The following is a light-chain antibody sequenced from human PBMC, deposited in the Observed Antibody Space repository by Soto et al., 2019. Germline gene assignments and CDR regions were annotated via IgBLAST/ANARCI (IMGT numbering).Light chain of an antibody. CDR2: LAS. Sequence: EIVMTQSPATLSVSPGERATLSCRASESVNNNLAWYQQKPGQPPRLLIYLASIRATGIPARFSGSGSGTEFTLTISSLQSEDFAVYYGQQYNKWPLSFGGGTKAE. V-gene: IGKV3D-15*01. CDR3: QQYNKWPLS. CDR1: ESVNNN. J-gene: IGKJ4*01.